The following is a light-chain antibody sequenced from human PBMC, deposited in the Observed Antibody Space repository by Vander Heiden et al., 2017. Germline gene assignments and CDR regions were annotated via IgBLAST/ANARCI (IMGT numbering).Light chain of an antibody. CDR1: QTINNY. J-gene: IGKJ2*01. CDR3: QQSYSMPYT. V-gene: IGKV1-39*01. Sequence: DIQMTQFPSSLSASVGDRVTIACRASQTINNYLNWYQQKPGKAPTILIYAASSLQSEVPSRFSSSGSGTDFSLTISSLQREDFATYYCQQSYSMPYTFGQGTKLEIK. CDR2: AAS.